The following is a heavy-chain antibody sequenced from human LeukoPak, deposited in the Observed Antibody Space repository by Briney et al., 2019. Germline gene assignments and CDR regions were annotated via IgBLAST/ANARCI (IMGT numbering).Heavy chain of an antibody. Sequence: PGRSLRLSCAASGFTFSRYAMHWVRQAPGKGLEWVALISYDGSNKYYVDSVKGRFTISRDNSKYTLYLQMNSLRAEDTAVYHCAKFSYCSGGSCYVNAFDIWGQGTMVTVSS. CDR1: GFTFSRYA. J-gene: IGHJ3*02. CDR3: AKFSYCSGGSCYVNAFDI. D-gene: IGHD2-15*01. CDR2: ISYDGSNK. V-gene: IGHV3-30*18.